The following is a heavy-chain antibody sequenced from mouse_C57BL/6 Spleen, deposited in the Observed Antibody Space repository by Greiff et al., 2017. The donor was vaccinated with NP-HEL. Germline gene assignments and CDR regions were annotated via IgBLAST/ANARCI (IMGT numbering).Heavy chain of an antibody. CDR3: ARYENLIYYGNYGYFDV. J-gene: IGHJ1*03. Sequence: QVQLQQPGAELVMPGASVKLSCKASGYTFTSYWMHWVKQRPGQGLEWIGEIDPSDSYTNYNQKFKGKSTLTVDKSSSTAYMQLSSLTSEDSAVYYCARYENLIYYGNYGYFDVWGTGTTVTVSS. CDR2: IDPSDSYT. D-gene: IGHD2-1*01. V-gene: IGHV1-69*01. CDR1: GYTFTSYW.